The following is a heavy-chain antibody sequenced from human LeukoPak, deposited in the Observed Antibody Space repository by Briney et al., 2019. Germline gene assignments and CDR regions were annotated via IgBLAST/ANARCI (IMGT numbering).Heavy chain of an antibody. CDR1: GGSISSSSYY. Sequence: SETLSLTCTVSGGSISSSSYYWGWIRQPPGKGLEWIGSIYYSGSTYYNPSLKSRVTISVDTSKNQFSLKLSSVTAADTAVYYCARDMYYFDYWGQGTLVTVSS. D-gene: IGHD3-10*02. J-gene: IGHJ4*02. V-gene: IGHV4-39*07. CDR2: IYYSGST. CDR3: ARDMYYFDY.